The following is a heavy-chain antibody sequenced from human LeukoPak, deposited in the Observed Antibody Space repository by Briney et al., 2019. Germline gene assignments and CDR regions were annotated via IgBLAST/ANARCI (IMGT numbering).Heavy chain of an antibody. V-gene: IGHV4-61*01. Sequence: SETLSLTCTVSGGSVSNGNYYWSWLRQPPGKALEWIGYIYYSGSANYNPSLEGRVTISVDTSKNQFSVKLSSVTAADTAVYYCARGMRAIVVTAIDYWGQGTLVTVSS. D-gene: IGHD3-22*01. J-gene: IGHJ4*02. CDR1: GGSVSNGNYY. CDR3: ARGMRAIVVTAIDY. CDR2: IYYSGSA.